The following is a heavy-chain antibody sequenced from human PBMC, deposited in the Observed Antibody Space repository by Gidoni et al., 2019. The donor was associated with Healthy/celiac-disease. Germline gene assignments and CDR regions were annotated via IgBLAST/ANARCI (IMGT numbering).Heavy chain of an antibody. CDR2: IIPSFGTA. J-gene: IGHJ4*02. CDR1: GGTFSSYA. D-gene: IGHD3-22*01. Sequence: QVQLVQSGAEVKKPGSSVKVSCKASGGTFSSYAISWVRQAPGQGLEWMGGIIPSFGTANYAQKFQGRVTITADESTSTAYMELSSLRSEDTAVYYCARGYYYDSSGYSFPRPPFDYWGQGTLVTVSS. V-gene: IGHV1-69*01. CDR3: ARGYYYDSSGYSFPRPPFDY.